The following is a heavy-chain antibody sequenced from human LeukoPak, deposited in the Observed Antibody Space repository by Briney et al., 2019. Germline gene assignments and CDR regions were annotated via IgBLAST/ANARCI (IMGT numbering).Heavy chain of an antibody. V-gene: IGHV3-11*01. D-gene: IGHD3-16*02. CDR2: ISSSSSTI. CDR3: ARATYDYVWGSYRYNSQFDY. CDR1: GGSISSSSYY. J-gene: IGHJ4*02. Sequence: LSLTCTVSGGSISSSSYYWSWIRQAPGKGLEWVSHISSSSSTIYYVDSVKGLFTISRDNARNSLYLQLNSLRAEDTAVYYCARATYDYVWGSYRYNSQFDYWGQGTLVTVSS.